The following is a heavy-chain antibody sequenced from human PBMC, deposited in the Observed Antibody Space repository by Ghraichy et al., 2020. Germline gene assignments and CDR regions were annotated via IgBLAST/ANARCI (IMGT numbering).Heavy chain of an antibody. CDR2: ISWDGGST. D-gene: IGHD4-11*01. J-gene: IGHJ6*02. CDR1: GFTFDDYT. Sequence: GGSLRLSCAASGFTFDDYTMHWVRQAPGKGLEWVSLISWDGGSTYYADSVKGRFTISRDNSKNSLYLQMNSLRTEDTALYYCAKDISNYDFGYYYYGMDVWGQGTTVTVSS. V-gene: IGHV3-43*01. CDR3: AKDISNYDFGYYYYGMDV.